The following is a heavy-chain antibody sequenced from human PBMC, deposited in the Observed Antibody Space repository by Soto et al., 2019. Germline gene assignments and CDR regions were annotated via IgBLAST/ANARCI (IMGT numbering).Heavy chain of an antibody. CDR2: IVPIVDTA. V-gene: IGHV1-69*03. J-gene: IGHJ4*02. CDR3: XXXXXXXXXXDY. Sequence: QVQLVQSGAEVRQPASSVKVSCKTSGGTFSSYAISWVRQAPGQGLEWMGGIVPIVDTATYAQKFQGSVTITANXSTSTAYMELSRLRSDDTAXXXXXXXXXXXXXXDYXXXGTLVTVSS. CDR1: GGTFSSYA.